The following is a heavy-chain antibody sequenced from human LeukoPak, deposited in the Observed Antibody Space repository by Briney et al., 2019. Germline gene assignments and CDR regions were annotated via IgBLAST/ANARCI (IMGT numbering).Heavy chain of an antibody. V-gene: IGHV4-34*01. D-gene: IGHD3-22*01. CDR3: ARSGYYYDSSGYSWPSDY. CDR2: INHSGST. Sequence: SETLSLTCAVYGGSFSGYYWSWIRQPPGKGPEWIGEINHSGSTNYNPSLKSRVTISVDTSKNQFSLKLSSVTAADTAVYYCARSGYYYDSSGYSWPSDYWGQGTLVTVSS. J-gene: IGHJ4*02. CDR1: GGSFSGYY.